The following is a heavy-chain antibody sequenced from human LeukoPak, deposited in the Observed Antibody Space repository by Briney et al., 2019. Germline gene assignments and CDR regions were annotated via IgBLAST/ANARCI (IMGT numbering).Heavy chain of an antibody. V-gene: IGHV4-39*01. CDR1: GGSISSSSYY. CDR2: IYYSGST. D-gene: IGHD3-22*01. CDR3: ARLRITMIVVVIYP. J-gene: IGHJ5*02. Sequence: SETLSLTCTVSGGSISSSSYYWGWIRQPPGKGLEWIGSIYYSGSTYYNPSLKSRVTISVDTSKNQFSLKLSSVTAADTAVYYCARLRITMIVVVIYPWGQGTLVTVSS.